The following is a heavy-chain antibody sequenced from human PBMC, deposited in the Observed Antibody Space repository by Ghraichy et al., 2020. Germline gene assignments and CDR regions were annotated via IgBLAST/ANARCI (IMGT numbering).Heavy chain of an antibody. CDR3: ANDRPSCIGTTGSYYFDY. V-gene: IGHV3-74*01. J-gene: IGHJ4*01. CDR1: GFTFSNYW. CDR2: TNSDGSST. D-gene: IGHD2-2*01. Sequence: ETLSLTCAASGFTFSNYWMHWVRQAPGKGLVWVARTNSDGSSTTYADSVKGRFTIHRDNAKNTLYLQLNSLRAYDTAVYYCANDRPSCIGTTGSYYFDYWGHGTLVTVSS.